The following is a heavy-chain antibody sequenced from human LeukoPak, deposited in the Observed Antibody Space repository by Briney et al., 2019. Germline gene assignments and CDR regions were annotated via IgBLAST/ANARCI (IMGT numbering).Heavy chain of an antibody. CDR1: GFTFSSYA. D-gene: IGHD3-22*01. V-gene: IGHV3-23*01. CDR3: AKSTMIVVVIPYFDY. J-gene: IGHJ4*02. CDR2: ISGSGGST. Sequence: PGGSLRLSCAASGFTFSSYAMSWVRQAPGKGLEWVSAISGSGGSTYYADSVKGRFTISRDNSKNTLYLQMNSLRAEDMAVYYCAKSTMIVVVIPYFDYWGQGTLVTVSS.